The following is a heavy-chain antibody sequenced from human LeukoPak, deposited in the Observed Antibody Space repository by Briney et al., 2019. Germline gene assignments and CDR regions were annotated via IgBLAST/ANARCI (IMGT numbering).Heavy chain of an antibody. CDR3: ARGREIVLRFLEWSMDY. D-gene: IGHD3-3*01. CDR1: GYTFTSYG. Sequence: ASVKVSCKASGYTFTSYGINWVRQATGQGLEWMGWMNPNSGNTGYAQKFQGRVTITRNTSISTAYMELSSLRSEDTAVYYCARGREIVLRFLEWSMDYWGQGTLVTVSS. V-gene: IGHV1-8*03. CDR2: MNPNSGNT. J-gene: IGHJ4*02.